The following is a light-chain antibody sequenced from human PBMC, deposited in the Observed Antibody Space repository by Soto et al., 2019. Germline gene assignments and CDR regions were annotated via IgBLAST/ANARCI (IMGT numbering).Light chain of an antibody. CDR2: GAS. V-gene: IGKV3-15*01. Sequence: EIVMTQSPATLSVNPGERATLSCRASQSVSSNLAWYQQKPGQAPRLLIYGASTRATGIPARFSGSGSGTDFTLTISRLEPEDFAVYYCQQYGSSGTFGQGTMVDNK. CDR3: QQYGSSGT. CDR1: QSVSSN. J-gene: IGKJ1*01.